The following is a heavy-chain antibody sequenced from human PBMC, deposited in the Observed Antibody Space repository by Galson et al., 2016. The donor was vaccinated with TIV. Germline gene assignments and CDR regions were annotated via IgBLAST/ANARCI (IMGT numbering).Heavy chain of an antibody. D-gene: IGHD3-3*01. V-gene: IGHV3-7*01. CDR2: IQQYGTDK. J-gene: IGHJ5*02. CDR1: GCDVSRNY. CDR3: ARDYGGWSGWEFDP. Sequence: SLRLSCAASGCDVSRNYMNWVRQAPGKGLEWVANIQQYGTDKFYVNSVKGRFTISRDNAKNSLYLQMNSLRAEDTALYFCARDYGGWSGWEFDPRGQGTVVTVSS.